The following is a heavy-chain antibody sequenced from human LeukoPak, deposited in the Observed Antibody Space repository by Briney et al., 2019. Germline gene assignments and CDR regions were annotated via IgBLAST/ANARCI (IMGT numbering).Heavy chain of an antibody. CDR3: ARAWAVSFDN. V-gene: IGHV3-21*01. CDR2: ISSSSTYI. CDR1: GFPFRSFS. Sequence: GGSLRLSCVASGFPFRSFSMNWVRQAPGKGLEWVSSISSSSTYIYYADSVKGRFTISRDNAKNSLYLQMNSLRAEDTAVYYCARAWAVSFDNWGQGTLVTVSS. D-gene: IGHD4-17*01. J-gene: IGHJ4*02.